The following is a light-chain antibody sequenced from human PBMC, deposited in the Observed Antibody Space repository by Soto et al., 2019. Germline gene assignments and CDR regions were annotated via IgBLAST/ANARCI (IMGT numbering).Light chain of an antibody. CDR3: QQYNNWPRT. CDR2: DAS. Sequence: EIVLTQSPATLSLSPGDRATISCRASQSVSSYLAWFQQKPGQAPKVLIYDASNMASGIPDRFSGSGSGTEFTLTISSLQSEDFAVYYCQQYNNWPRTFGQGTKVDIK. V-gene: IGKV3-11*01. CDR1: QSVSSY. J-gene: IGKJ1*01.